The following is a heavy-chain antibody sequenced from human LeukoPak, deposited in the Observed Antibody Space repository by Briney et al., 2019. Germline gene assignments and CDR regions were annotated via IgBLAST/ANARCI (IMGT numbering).Heavy chain of an antibody. J-gene: IGHJ4*02. D-gene: IGHD1-7*01. V-gene: IGHV7-4-1*02. Sequence: ASVKVSCKASGYTFNTYAMNWVRQAPGQWLEWMGWINTNTGKPTSVQGFRGRFDFSLDTSVSTAYLHISSLKTEDTAVYYCARSGADNWNYEFDYWGQGTLVTVSS. CDR3: ARSGADNWNYEFDY. CDR1: GYTFNTYA. CDR2: INTNTGKP.